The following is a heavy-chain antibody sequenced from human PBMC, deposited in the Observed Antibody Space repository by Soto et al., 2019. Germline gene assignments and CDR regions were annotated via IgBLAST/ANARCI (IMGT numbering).Heavy chain of an antibody. CDR1: GYRFTDYH. J-gene: IGHJ6*02. V-gene: IGHV1-2*06. Sequence: EASVEVYCKASGYRFTDYHIRWVRQAPGQGLEWLGRINPKSGGTSTAQKFRGGVTMTRDRSISTVYMELTRLRSDDTAVYFCARGHSTDCSNGVCSFFYNHEMDVWGQGTTVTVSS. CDR2: INPKSGGT. D-gene: IGHD2-8*01. CDR3: ARGHSTDCSNGVCSFFYNHEMDV.